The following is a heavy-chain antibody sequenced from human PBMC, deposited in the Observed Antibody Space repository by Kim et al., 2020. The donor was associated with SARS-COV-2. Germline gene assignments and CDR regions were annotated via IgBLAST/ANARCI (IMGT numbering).Heavy chain of an antibody. Sequence: GGSLRLSCAASEFTFSNYGMHWVRQMPGQGLEWVSRIRSDGSSKDYADSVKGRFRITRDNSWNKMYLEMNGLRVEDTAVYYCARELKIDPSSPRQYDALVLWAQGTMVPVPS. CDR2: IRSDGSSK. CDR3: ARELKIDPSSPRQYDALVL. D-gene: IGHD2-2*01. J-gene: IGHJ3*01. CDR1: EFTFSNYG. V-gene: IGHV3-74*01.